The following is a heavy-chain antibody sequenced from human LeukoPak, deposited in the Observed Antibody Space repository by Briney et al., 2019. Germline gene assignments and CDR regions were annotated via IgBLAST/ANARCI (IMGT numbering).Heavy chain of an antibody. V-gene: IGHV3-48*03. CDR2: ISSSGSTI. D-gene: IGHD6-19*01. J-gene: IGHJ3*02. CDR1: GFTFSSYE. CDR3: ARDGKQWLSEIDAFDI. Sequence: GGSLRLSCAASGFTFSSYEMNWVRQAPGKGLEWVSYISSSGSTIYYADSVKGRFTISRDNAKNSLYLQMNSLRAEGTAVYYCARDGKQWLSEIDAFDIWGQGTMVTVSS.